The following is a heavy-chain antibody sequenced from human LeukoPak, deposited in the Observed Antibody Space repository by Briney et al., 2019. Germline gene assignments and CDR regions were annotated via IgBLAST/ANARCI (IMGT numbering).Heavy chain of an antibody. CDR1: GFTFSSYA. CDR2: ISYDGSNK. CDR3: AREGRGSYPLLPPYYYGMDV. V-gene: IGHV3-30-3*01. J-gene: IGHJ6*02. Sequence: GGSLRLSCAASGFTFSSYAMHWVRQAPGKGLKWVAVISYDGSNKYYADSVKGRFTISRDNSKNTLYLQMNSPRAEDTAVYYCAREGRGSYPLLPPYYYGMDVWGQGTTVTVSS. D-gene: IGHD1-26*01.